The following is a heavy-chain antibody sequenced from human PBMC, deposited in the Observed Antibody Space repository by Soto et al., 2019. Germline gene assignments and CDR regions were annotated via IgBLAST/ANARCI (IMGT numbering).Heavy chain of an antibody. V-gene: IGHV3-9*01. D-gene: IGHD2-2*01. J-gene: IGHJ4*02. CDR1: GFTFDDYA. Sequence: GGSLRLSCAASGFTFDDYAIHWGRQAPGKGLEWVSGISWNSGSIGYADSVKGRFTISRDNAKNSLYLQMNSLRAEDTALYYCAKARGYCSSTSCYPFDYWGQGTLVTVSS. CDR2: ISWNSGSI. CDR3: AKARGYCSSTSCYPFDY.